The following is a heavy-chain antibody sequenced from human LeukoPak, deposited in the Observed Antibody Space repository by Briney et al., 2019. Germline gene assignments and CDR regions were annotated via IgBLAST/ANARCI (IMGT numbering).Heavy chain of an antibody. CDR3: ARSRVIVVVPDAFDI. V-gene: IGHV4-30-2*01. J-gene: IGHJ3*02. CDR1: GGSISSGGYY. CDR2: IYHSGST. D-gene: IGHD3-22*01. Sequence: PSETLSLTCTVSGGSISSGGYYWSWIRQPPGKGLEWIGYIYHSGSTYYNPSLKSRVTISVDRSKNQFSLKLSSVTSADTAVYYCARSRVIVVVPDAFDIWGQGTMVTVSS.